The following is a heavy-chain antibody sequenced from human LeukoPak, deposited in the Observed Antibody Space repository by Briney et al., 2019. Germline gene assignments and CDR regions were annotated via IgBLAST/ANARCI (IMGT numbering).Heavy chain of an antibody. Sequence: SETLSLTCTVSGGSISSYYWSWIRQPPGKGLEWIGYIYYSGSTNYNPSLKSRVTISVDTSKNQFSLKLSSVTAADTAVYYCARESQEKYYFDYWGQGTLVTVSS. D-gene: IGHD5-24*01. CDR3: ARESQEKYYFDY. V-gene: IGHV4-59*12. J-gene: IGHJ4*02. CDR2: IYYSGST. CDR1: GGSISSYY.